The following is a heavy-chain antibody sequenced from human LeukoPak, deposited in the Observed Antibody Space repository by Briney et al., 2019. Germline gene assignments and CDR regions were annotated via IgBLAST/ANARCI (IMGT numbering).Heavy chain of an antibody. CDR1: GYTFTTYN. CDR2: MNPHSGNT. D-gene: IGHD2-2*01. J-gene: IGHJ4*02. V-gene: IGHV1-8*02. Sequence: ASVKVSCKASGYTFTTYNINWVRQAPGQGLEWMGWMNPHSGNTGYAQKLQGRITLTRDTSISTAYMELRSLRSEDTAVYYCAKIPAAPKTDDYWGQGTLVTVSS. CDR3: AKIPAAPKTDDY.